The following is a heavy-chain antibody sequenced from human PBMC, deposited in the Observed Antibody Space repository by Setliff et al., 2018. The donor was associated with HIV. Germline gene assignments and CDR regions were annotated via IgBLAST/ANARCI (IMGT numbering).Heavy chain of an antibody. J-gene: IGHJ4*02. D-gene: IGHD3-22*01. V-gene: IGHV4-39*01. CDR1: GGSISNSDFF. CDR2: IYYRGAT. CDR3: ARPYDSLYG. Sequence: SETLSLTCTVSGGSISNSDFFWGWIRQSPGKGLEWIGSIYYRGATYYNPTLQSRVTISADTSKNQFYLKLTSVTAADTAIYYCARPYDSLYGWGQGVLVTVSS.